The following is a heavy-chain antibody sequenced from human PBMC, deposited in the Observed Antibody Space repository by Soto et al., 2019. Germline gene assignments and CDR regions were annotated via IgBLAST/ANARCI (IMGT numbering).Heavy chain of an antibody. CDR2: ISKSSVTT. V-gene: IGHV3-48*03. CDR1: GFSFSTSE. D-gene: IGHD3-16*01. CDR3: APRKFGSFNIAASET. Sequence: PGWSLRLSCAASGFSFSTSEMNWVRQAPGKGLEWISYISKSSVTTHYADSVKGRFTISRDNANNSLFLEMNSLRVEDTALYYCAPRKFGSFNIAASETWGQGPMVTAS. J-gene: IGHJ3*02.